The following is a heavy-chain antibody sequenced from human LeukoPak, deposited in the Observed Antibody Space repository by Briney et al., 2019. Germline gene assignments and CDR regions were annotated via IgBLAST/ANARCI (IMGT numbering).Heavy chain of an antibody. V-gene: IGHV3-30*02. CDR3: AKDYIVSSSPIYYYDY. CDR2: IRYDGINK. J-gene: IGHJ4*02. D-gene: IGHD6-6*01. CDR1: GFTFNTYG. Sequence: PGGSLRVSCEASGFTFNTYGIHWVRQAPGRGLEWVAFIRYDGINKYYADSVKGRFTISRDNSKNTVYLEMNSLRPEDTAVYYCAKDYIVSSSPIYYYDYWGQGTLVSVSS.